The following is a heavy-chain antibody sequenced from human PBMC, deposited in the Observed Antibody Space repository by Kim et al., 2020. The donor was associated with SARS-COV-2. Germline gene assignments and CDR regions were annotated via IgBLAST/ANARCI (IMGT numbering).Heavy chain of an antibody. CDR1: GGSFSGYY. Sequence: SETLSLTCAVYGGSFSGYYWSWIRQPPGKGLEWIGEINHSGSTNYNPSLKSRVTISVDTSKNQFSLKLSSVTAADTAVYYCARGKIQLWTQGYYFDYWGQGTLVTVSS. J-gene: IGHJ4*02. CDR3: ARGKIQLWTQGYYFDY. V-gene: IGHV4-34*01. D-gene: IGHD5-18*01. CDR2: INHSGST.